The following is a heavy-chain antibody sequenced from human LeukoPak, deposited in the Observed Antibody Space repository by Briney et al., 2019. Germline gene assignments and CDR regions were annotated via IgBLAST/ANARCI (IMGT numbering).Heavy chain of an antibody. V-gene: IGHV1-18*01. D-gene: IGHD1-1*01. CDR1: GYTFTSYG. J-gene: IGHJ6*03. CDR2: ISAYNGNT. CDR3: ARAFTRGALYYYYYMDV. Sequence: GASVKVSCKASGYTFTSYGISWVRQAPGQGLEWMGWISAYNGNTNYAQKLQGRVTMTTDTSTSTAYMELRSLRSDDTAVYYCARAFTRGALYYYYYMDVWGEGTTVTVSS.